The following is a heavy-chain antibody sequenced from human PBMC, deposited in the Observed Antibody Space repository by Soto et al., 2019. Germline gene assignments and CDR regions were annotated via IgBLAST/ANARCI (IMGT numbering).Heavy chain of an antibody. D-gene: IGHD3-10*01. V-gene: IGHV3-48*03. CDR1: GFTFSSYE. Sequence: EVQLVESGGGLVQPGGSLRLSCAASGFTFSSYELNWVRQAPGKGLEWVSYISGSGRTTYYADSVKGQFTISRDNAKNSLFLQMNSLRAEDTAVYYCVKDYYGSGSFTRLLDYWGQGSLVTVSS. J-gene: IGHJ4*02. CDR3: VKDYYGSGSFTRLLDY. CDR2: ISGSGRTT.